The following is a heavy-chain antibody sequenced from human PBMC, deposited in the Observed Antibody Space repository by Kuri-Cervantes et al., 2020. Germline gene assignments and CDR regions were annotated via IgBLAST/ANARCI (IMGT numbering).Heavy chain of an antibody. Sequence: SETLSLTCAVSGGSISSSNWWSWVRQPPGKGLEWIGEIYHSGSTNYNPSLKSRVTISVDKSKNQFSLKLSSVTAADTAVYYCARASVEMATTPGHYYYYGMDVWGQGTTVTVSS. D-gene: IGHD5-24*01. V-gene: IGHV4-4*02. CDR1: GGSISSSNW. CDR3: ARASVEMATTPGHYYYYGMDV. J-gene: IGHJ6*02. CDR2: IYHSGST.